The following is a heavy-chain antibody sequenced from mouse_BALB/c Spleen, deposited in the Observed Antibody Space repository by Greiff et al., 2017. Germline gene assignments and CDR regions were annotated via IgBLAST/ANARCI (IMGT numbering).Heavy chain of an antibody. Sequence: EVQLVESGGGLVKPGGSLKLSCAASGFTFSSYAMSWVRQTPEKRLEWVASISSGGSTYYPDSVKSRFTISRDNARNILYLQMSSLRSEDTAMYFCARGRDYAMDYWGQGTSVTVSS. CDR3: ARGRDYAMDY. J-gene: IGHJ4*01. CDR2: ISSGGST. V-gene: IGHV5-6-5*01. CDR1: GFTFSSYA.